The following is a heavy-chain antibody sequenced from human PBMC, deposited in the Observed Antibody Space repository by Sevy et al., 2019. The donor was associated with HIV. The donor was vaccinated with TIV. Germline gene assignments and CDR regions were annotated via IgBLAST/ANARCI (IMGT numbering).Heavy chain of an antibody. V-gene: IGHV3-7*01. Sequence: GGSLRLSCAASGFTFSNYWKNWVRQAPGKGLEWVANMREDGSEIHYVDSLKGRFTISRDNSKNSLYLQMNSLRAEDTAMYYCARGYFGMDVWGQGTTVTVSS. CDR3: ARGYFGMDV. J-gene: IGHJ6*02. CDR1: GFTFSNYW. CDR2: MREDGSEI.